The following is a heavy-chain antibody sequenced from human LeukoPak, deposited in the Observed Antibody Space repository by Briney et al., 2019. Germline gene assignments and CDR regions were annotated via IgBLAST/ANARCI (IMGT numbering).Heavy chain of an antibody. J-gene: IGHJ4*02. V-gene: IGHV1-69*06. CDR1: GGTFSSYA. D-gene: IGHD5-12*01. CDR2: IIPIFGTA. CDR3: ASGGGYDVGYDY. Sequence: ASVNVSCKASGGTFSSYAISWVRQAPGQGLEWMGGIIPIFGTANYAQKFQGRVMITADKSTSTAYMELSSLRSEDTAVYYCASGGGYDVGYDYWGQGTLVTVSS.